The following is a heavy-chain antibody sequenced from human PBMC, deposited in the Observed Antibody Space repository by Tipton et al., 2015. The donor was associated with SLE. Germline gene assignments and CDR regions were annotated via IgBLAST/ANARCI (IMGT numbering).Heavy chain of an antibody. J-gene: IGHJ6*02. CDR3: VRETGALWCMPGCYRGVDV. Sequence: SLRLSCVASGFSFSDYYMTWVRQAPGKGLEWVSFISPFDDTISYADSVKGRFTISRDNTRNSLFLEMNNLRAEDSALYYCVRETGALWCMPGCYRGVDVWGQGSKVSVSS. CDR2: ISPFDDTI. CDR1: GFSFSDYY. D-gene: IGHD2-8*02. V-gene: IGHV3-11*01.